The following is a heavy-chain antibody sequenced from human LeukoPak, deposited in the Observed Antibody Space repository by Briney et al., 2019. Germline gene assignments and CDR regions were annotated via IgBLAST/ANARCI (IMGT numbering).Heavy chain of an antibody. Sequence: GGSLRLSCAASGFTFSSYSMNWVRQAPGKGLEWVSYISGSGSNKFYADSVKGRFTISRDNARNSVYLQMNSLRAEDTAAYYCAREYPDNGDGWGYWGQGTLVTVSS. J-gene: IGHJ4*02. CDR1: GFTFSSYS. V-gene: IGHV3-21*05. D-gene: IGHD1-1*01. CDR3: AREYPDNGDGWGY. CDR2: ISGSGSNK.